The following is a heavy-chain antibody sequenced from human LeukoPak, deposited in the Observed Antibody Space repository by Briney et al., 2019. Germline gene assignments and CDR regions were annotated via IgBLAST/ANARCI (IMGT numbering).Heavy chain of an antibody. J-gene: IGHJ4*02. D-gene: IGHD5-18*01. CDR3: ARTIYSYGYFDY. CDR2: IWYDGSNQ. Sequence: PGRSLRPSCAASGFTFSSYGMHWVRQAPGKGLEWVAVIWYDGSNQYYADSVKGRFTISRDNSKNTLYLQMNSLRAEDTAVYYCARTIYSYGYFDYWGQGTLVTVSS. CDR1: GFTFSSYG. V-gene: IGHV3-33*01.